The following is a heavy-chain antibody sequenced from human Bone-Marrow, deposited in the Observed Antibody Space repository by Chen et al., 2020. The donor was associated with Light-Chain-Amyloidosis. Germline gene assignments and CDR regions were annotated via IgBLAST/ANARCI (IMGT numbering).Heavy chain of an antibody. D-gene: IGHD2-21*01. CDR2: IKSKVHGGTT. CDR1: GFRFTGAW. CDR3: TAIVGSYDTFDF. Sequence: EVQLVESGGGLVKSGGSLRLSCAASGFRFTGAWMNWVRQAPGQGLEWVGRIKSKVHGGTTDYAAPVEGRFTISRDDSRNTLYLQLDSLNTEDTAIYYCTAIVGSYDTFDFWGQGTMVIVSS. J-gene: IGHJ3*01. V-gene: IGHV3-15*01.